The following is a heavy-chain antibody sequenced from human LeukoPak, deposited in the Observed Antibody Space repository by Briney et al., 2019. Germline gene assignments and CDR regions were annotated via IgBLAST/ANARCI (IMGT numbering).Heavy chain of an antibody. CDR3: ARGVRGRGVIISRYYYYYYMDV. CDR1: GYTFTSYD. J-gene: IGHJ6*03. CDR2: MNPNSGNT. D-gene: IGHD3-10*01. Sequence: ASVKVSCKASGYTFTSYDINWVRQATGQGLEWMGWMNPNSGNTGYAHKFQGRVTMTRNTSISTAYMELSSLRSEDTAVYYCARGVRGRGVIISRYYYYYYMDVWGKGTTVTVSS. V-gene: IGHV1-8*01.